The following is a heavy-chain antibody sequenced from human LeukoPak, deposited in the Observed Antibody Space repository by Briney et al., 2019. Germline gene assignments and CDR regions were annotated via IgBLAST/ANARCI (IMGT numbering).Heavy chain of an antibody. Sequence: GGSLRLSCAASGFTFSSYGMHWVRQAPGKGLEWVAFIRYDGSNKYYADSVKGRFTISRDNSKNTPYLQMNSLRAEDTAVYYCAKDTTPPKAGFDPWGQGTLVTVSS. J-gene: IGHJ5*02. CDR1: GFTFSSYG. D-gene: IGHD1-14*01. V-gene: IGHV3-30*02. CDR2: IRYDGSNK. CDR3: AKDTTPPKAGFDP.